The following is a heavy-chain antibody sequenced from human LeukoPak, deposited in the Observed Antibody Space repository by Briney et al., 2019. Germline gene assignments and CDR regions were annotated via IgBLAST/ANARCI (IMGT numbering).Heavy chain of an antibody. Sequence: TSSETLSLTCTVSGGSISSYYWSWIRQPPGKGLEWIGYIYYSGSTHYNPSLKSRVTISVDTSKHQFSLKLSSVPAADTAVYYCVSHRRGSSGYHEYFQLWGQGALVTVSS. J-gene: IGHJ1*01. CDR3: VSHRRGSSGYHEYFQL. CDR1: GGSISSYY. CDR2: IYYSGST. D-gene: IGHD3-22*01. V-gene: IGHV4-59*12.